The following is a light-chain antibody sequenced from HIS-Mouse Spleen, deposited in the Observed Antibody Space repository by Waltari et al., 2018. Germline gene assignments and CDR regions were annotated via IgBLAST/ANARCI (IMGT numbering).Light chain of an antibody. CDR2: AAS. J-gene: IGKJ1*01. CDR1: QGISSY. V-gene: IGKV1-8*01. CDR3: QQYYSYPWT. Sequence: AIRMTQSPSSLYASTGDRVTITCRASQGISSYVAWYQQKPGKAPKLLIYAASTLQSGVPSRFSGSGSGTDFTLTISCLQSEDFATYYCQQYYSYPWTFGQGTKVEIK.